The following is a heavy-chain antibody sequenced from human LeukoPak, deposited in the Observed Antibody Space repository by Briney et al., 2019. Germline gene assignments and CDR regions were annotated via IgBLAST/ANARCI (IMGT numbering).Heavy chain of an antibody. V-gene: IGHV1-69*13. CDR3: ARDKRAREWLSSSLGASDI. J-gene: IGHJ3*02. Sequence: ASVKVSCKASGGTFSSYAISWVRQAPGQGLEWMGGIIPIFGTANYAQKFQGRVTITADESTSTAYMELSSLRSEDTAVYYCARDKRAREWLSSSLGASDIWGQGTMVTVSS. CDR2: IIPIFGTA. CDR1: GGTFSSYA. D-gene: IGHD3-3*01.